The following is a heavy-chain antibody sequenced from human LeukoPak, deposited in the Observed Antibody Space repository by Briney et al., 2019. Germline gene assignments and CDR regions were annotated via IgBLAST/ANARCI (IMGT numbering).Heavy chain of an antibody. CDR2: INPNSGGT. J-gene: IGHJ6*03. V-gene: IGHV1-2*02. D-gene: IGHD3-10*01. CDR1: GYTFTDYY. CDR3: ARAHYYGSGSYFYYYYYMDV. Sequence: ASVKVSCKSSGYTFTDYYMHWVRQAPGQGLEWMGWINPNSGGTNYAQKFQGRVTMTRDTSISTAYMELSRLRSDDTAVYYCARAHYYGSGSYFYYYYYMDVWGKGTTVTISS.